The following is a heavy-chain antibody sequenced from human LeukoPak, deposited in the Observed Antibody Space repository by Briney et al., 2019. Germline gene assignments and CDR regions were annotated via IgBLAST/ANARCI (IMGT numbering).Heavy chain of an antibody. V-gene: IGHV3-33*01. CDR3: ARDREYSYFDY. CDR1: GFTFSNCG. D-gene: IGHD5-18*01. CDR2: IWYGGDNE. Sequence: GGSLRLSCAASGFTFSNCGMHWVRHAPCKGLEWVAIIWYGGDNEYYADSVKGRFTISRDNSKNILYLQMNSLRAEDTAVYYCARDREYSYFDYWGQGTLVTVSS. J-gene: IGHJ4*02.